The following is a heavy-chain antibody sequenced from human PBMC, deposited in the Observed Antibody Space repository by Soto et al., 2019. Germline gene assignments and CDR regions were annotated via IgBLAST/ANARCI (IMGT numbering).Heavy chain of an antibody. CDR3: AKRSGAAAGGRPLFDY. CDR2: INSIGSTT. V-gene: IGHV3-23*01. CDR1: GFTFSTYA. Sequence: VQLLESGGGLVQPGGSLRLSCAASGFTFSTYAMSWVRQAPGKGLEWVSTINSIGSTTYYADSVKGRVTISRDNSKNTLYLQMNSLRAEDTAVYYCAKRSGAAAGGRPLFDYWGQGTLVTVSS. J-gene: IGHJ4*02. D-gene: IGHD6-13*01.